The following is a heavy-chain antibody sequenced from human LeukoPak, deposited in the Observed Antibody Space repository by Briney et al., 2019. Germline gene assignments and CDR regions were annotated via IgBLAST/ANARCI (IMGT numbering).Heavy chain of an antibody. CDR3: ARAATYYDILTGAPGYYGMDV. CDR2: ISSSSSYT. D-gene: IGHD3-9*01. V-gene: IGHV3-11*05. J-gene: IGHJ6*02. CDR1: GFTFSDYY. Sequence: GGSLRLSCAASGFTFSDYYMSWIRQAPGKGLEWVSYISSSSSYTNYADSVKGRFTISRDNAKNSLYLQMNSLRAEDTAVYHCARAATYYDILTGAPGYYGMDVWGQGTTVTVSS.